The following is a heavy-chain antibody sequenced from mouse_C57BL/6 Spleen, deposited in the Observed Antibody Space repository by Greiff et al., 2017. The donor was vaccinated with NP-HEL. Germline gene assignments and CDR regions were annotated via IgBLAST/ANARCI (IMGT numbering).Heavy chain of an antibody. CDR3: ARNLIYYYGRGAMDY. J-gene: IGHJ4*01. Sequence: VQLPQSGPGLVQPSQRLSITCTVSGFSLTSYGVHWVRQSPGKGLEWLGVIWSGGSTDYNAAFISRLSISKDNSKSQVFFKMNSLQADDTAIYYCARNLIYYYGRGAMDYWGQGTSVTVSS. D-gene: IGHD1-1*01. CDR1: GFSLTSYG. CDR2: IWSGGST. V-gene: IGHV2-2*01.